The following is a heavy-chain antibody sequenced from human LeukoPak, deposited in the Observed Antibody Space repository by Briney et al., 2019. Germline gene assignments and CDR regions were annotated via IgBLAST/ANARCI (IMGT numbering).Heavy chain of an antibody. CDR3: ARGAYSSSSYNWFDP. CDR1: GYTFTSYA. Sequence: ASVKVSCKASGYTFTSYAMAWVRQAPGQGLEWMGIINPSGGSTSYAQKFQGRVTMTRDMSTSTVYMELSSLRSEDTAVYYCARGAYSSSSYNWFDPWGQGTLVTVSS. CDR2: INPSGGST. D-gene: IGHD6-6*01. J-gene: IGHJ5*02. V-gene: IGHV1-46*01.